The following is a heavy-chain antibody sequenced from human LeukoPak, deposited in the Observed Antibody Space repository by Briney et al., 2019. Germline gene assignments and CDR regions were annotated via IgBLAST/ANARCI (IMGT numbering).Heavy chain of an antibody. Sequence: GGSLRLSCAASGFTFSTYWMHWVRQAPGKGLAWVSRINSDGSTTSYADSVKGRFTISRDNAKNTLYLQMNSLRAEDTAVYYCARASATAFDYWGQGTLVTVSS. CDR2: INSDGSTT. V-gene: IGHV3-74*01. CDR3: ARASATAFDY. J-gene: IGHJ4*02. CDR1: GFTFSTYW. D-gene: IGHD1-26*01.